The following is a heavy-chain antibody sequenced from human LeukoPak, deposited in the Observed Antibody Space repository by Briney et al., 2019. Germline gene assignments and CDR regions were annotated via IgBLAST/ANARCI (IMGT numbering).Heavy chain of an antibody. CDR3: TGHYGMNV. CDR1: GFTFSSSW. J-gene: IGHJ6*02. V-gene: IGHV3-7*01. CDR2: INQDGSEK. Sequence: GGSLRLSCAASGFTFSSSWMTWVRQAPGKGLEWVANINQDGSEKYYVDSVRGRFTISRDNARNSLYLQMHSLRAEDTAVFYCTGHYGMNVWGQGITVTVSS.